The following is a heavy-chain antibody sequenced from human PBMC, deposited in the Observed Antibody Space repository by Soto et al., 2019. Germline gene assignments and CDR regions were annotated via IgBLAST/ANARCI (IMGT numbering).Heavy chain of an antibody. V-gene: IGHV3-9*01. J-gene: IGHJ6*02. CDR1: GFTFDDYA. D-gene: IGHD1-26*01. Sequence: EVQLVESGGGLVQPGRSLRLSCTASGFTFDDYAMHWVRQAPGKGLEWVSGISWNSGAIGYVESVKARFTISRDNAKNSLYLQMSSLRAEDTALYYCAKDISGRGSFYYYYGVDVWGQGTTVTVSS. CDR2: ISWNSGAI. CDR3: AKDISGRGSFYYYYGVDV.